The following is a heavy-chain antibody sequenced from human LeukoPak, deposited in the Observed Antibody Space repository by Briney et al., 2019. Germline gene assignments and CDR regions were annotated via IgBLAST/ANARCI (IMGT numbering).Heavy chain of an antibody. D-gene: IGHD5-24*01. CDR1: GYTFTGYY. Sequence: ASVKVSCKASGYTFTGYYMHWVRQAPGQGLEWMGWINPNSGGTNYAQKFQGRVTMTRDTSISTAYMELSRLRSDDTAVYYCARGDRRDGYNIALDNWFNPWGQGTLVTVSS. CDR3: ARGDRRDGYNIALDNWFNP. J-gene: IGHJ5*02. CDR2: INPNSGGT. V-gene: IGHV1-2*02.